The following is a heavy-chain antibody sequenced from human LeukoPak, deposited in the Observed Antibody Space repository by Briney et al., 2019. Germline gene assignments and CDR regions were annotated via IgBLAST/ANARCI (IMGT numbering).Heavy chain of an antibody. CDR3: AANHYGSGSYYPFDY. CDR1: GVSISDHY. V-gene: IGHV4-59*11. J-gene: IGHJ4*02. D-gene: IGHD3-10*01. Sequence: SETLSLTCTVSGVSISDHYWSWIRQPPGKGLEWIGCVYYSGSTYYNPSLKSRVTISVDTSKDQFSLKLFSVTAADTAVYYCAANHYGSGSYYPFDYWGQGTLVTVSS. CDR2: VYYSGST.